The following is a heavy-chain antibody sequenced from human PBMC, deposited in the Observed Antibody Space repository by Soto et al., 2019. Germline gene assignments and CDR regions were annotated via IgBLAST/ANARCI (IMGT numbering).Heavy chain of an antibody. CDR2: VYHTGRT. Sequence: SETLSLTCTVSGGSFKSGSYSWSWIRQPPGKGLEWIGYVYHTGRTSYNPSLKSRVSISMDTSKNQFSLNLDSVTAADTAVYFCARDFAYFDYWGQGILVTVSS. D-gene: IGHD3-3*01. V-gene: IGHV4-61*01. CDR3: ARDFAYFDY. J-gene: IGHJ4*02. CDR1: GGSFKSGSYS.